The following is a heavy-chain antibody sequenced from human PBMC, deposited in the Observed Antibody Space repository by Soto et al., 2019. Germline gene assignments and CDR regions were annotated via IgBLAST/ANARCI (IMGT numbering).Heavy chain of an antibody. D-gene: IGHD4-17*01. CDR1: GGSISSGGYY. CDR3: ARDGTTVTKRGYFDY. CDR2: IYYSGST. V-gene: IGHV4-31*03. Sequence: QVQLQESGPGLVKPSQTLSLTCTVSGGSISSGGYYWSWIRQHPGKGLEWIGYIYYSGSTYYNPSLKSRVTISVDTYKNQFSLKLSSVTAADTAVYYCARDGTTVTKRGYFDYWGQGTLVTVSS. J-gene: IGHJ4*02.